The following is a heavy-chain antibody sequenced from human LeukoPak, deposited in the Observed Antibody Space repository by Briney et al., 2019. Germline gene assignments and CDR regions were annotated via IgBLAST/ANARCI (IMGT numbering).Heavy chain of an antibody. Sequence: PSETLSLTCAVFGGSSFSDYCWTWIRQPPGKGLEWIGEINDDGSANYNPSLKSRVQISLDTSKNQFSLELRSLTAADTALYFCARGPHPGWPLMDVWAQGTTVTVSS. CDR1: GGSSFSDYC. V-gene: IGHV4-34*01. D-gene: IGHD2-15*01. CDR2: INDDGSA. CDR3: ARGPHPGWPLMDV. J-gene: IGHJ6*02.